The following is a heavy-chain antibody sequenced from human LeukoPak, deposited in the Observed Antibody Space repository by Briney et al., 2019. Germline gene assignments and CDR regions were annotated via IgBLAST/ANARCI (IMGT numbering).Heavy chain of an antibody. D-gene: IGHD2-8*01. CDR1: GFTFSDYY. J-gene: IGHJ4*02. V-gene: IGHV3-11*01. Sequence: GGSLRLSCAASGFTFSDYYMSWIRQAPGKGLEWVSYISSSGSTIYYADSVKGRFTISRDNAKNSLYLQMNSLRAEDTAVYYCAKGMDCTNGVCYGGYYFDYWGQGTLVTVSS. CDR3: AKGMDCTNGVCYGGYYFDY. CDR2: ISSSGSTI.